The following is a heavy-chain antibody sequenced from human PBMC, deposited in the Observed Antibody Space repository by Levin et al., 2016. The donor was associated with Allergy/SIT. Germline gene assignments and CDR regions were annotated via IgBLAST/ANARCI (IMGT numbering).Heavy chain of an antibody. CDR3: VPFTILPPPGGTDN. J-gene: IGHJ4*02. Sequence: SETLSLTCAVNGGSFSGSFWTWIRQPPGKGLEWIGEINHVGSITYNPSLKSRVTISVDTSKKQFSLNLSSVTAADTAIYYCVPFTILPPPGGTDNWGQGTLVTVSS. D-gene: IGHD2-15*01. V-gene: IGHV4-34*01. CDR2: INHVGSI. CDR1: GGSFSGSF.